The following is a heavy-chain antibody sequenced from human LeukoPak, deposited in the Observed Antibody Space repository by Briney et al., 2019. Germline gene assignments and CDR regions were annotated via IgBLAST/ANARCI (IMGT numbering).Heavy chain of an antibody. V-gene: IGHV3-15*01. Sequence: GGSLRLSCAASGFTFSNAWMSWVRQAPGEGLEWGGRIKSKTDGGTTEYAAPVKGRFTISRDDSKNTLYLQMNSLKTEDTAVYYCTVQLSQWGQGTLVTVSS. D-gene: IGHD6-6*01. CDR3: TVQLSQ. J-gene: IGHJ4*02. CDR2: IKSKTDGGTT. CDR1: GFTFSNAW.